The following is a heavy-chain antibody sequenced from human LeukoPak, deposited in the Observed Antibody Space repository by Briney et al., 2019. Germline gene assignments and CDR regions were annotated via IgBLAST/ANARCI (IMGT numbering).Heavy chain of an antibody. Sequence: SGPTLVNPTQTLTLTCTFSGLSLSTSGVGVGWIRQPPGKALEWLALIYWNDDKRHSPSLKSRLTITKDTSKNQVVLTMTNMDPVDTATYYCAHSGLGIANFDYWGQGTLSPSPQ. CDR1: GLSLSTSGVG. D-gene: IGHD2-21*01. CDR3: AHSGLGIANFDY. J-gene: IGHJ4*02. CDR2: IYWNDDK. V-gene: IGHV2-5*01.